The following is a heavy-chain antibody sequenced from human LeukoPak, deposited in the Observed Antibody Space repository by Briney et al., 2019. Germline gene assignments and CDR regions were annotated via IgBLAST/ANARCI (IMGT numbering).Heavy chain of an antibody. CDR2: INSDGSST. Sequence: PGGSLRLSCAASGFTFSSYWVHWVRQAPGKGLVWVSRINSDGSSTSYADSVKGRFTISRDNAKNTLYLQMNSLRAEDTAIYYCARPDIGVASFDYWGQGTLVTVSS. CDR1: GFTFSSYW. J-gene: IGHJ4*02. V-gene: IGHV3-74*01. D-gene: IGHD5-12*01. CDR3: ARPDIGVASFDY.